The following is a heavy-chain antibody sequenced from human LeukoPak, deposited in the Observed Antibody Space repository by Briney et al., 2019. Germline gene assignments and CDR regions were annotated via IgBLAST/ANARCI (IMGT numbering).Heavy chain of an antibody. D-gene: IGHD3-10*01. CDR2: ISRSGGDT. J-gene: IGHJ4*02. V-gene: IGHV3-23*01. Sequence: PGGSLRLSCTASGFTLTDLTMAWVRQAPGKGLEWVSGISRSGGDTYHADSVKGRFTISRDNSRNTLYLQMNSLTTEDTGVYYCARVPGSYYVDFDYWGQGILVTVSS. CDR3: ARVPGSYYVDFDY. CDR1: GFTLTDLT.